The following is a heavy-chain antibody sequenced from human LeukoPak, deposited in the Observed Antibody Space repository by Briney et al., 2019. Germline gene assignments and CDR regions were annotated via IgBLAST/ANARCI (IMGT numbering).Heavy chain of an antibody. CDR2: IFTSGST. CDR1: GGSFNNYY. Sequence: SETLSLTCTVSGGSFNNYYWGCLRQPAGKGLVWIGRIFTSGSTDYDPSLQSRVTMSVDTSKNQFSLRLSSMTAADTAVYYCARESKDYDGDGFYYDSWGQGTLVTVSS. V-gene: IGHV4-4*07. D-gene: IGHD3-22*01. J-gene: IGHJ5*01. CDR3: ARESKDYDGDGFYYDS.